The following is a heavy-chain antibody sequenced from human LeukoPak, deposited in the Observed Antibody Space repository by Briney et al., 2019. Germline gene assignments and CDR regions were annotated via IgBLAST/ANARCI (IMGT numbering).Heavy chain of an antibody. Sequence: GTSLRLPCAASGFTFSSYGMHWVRQAPGKGLEWVALIWYEGNNKKYADSVKGRITISRDNSKNTLYLEMNSLRAEDTAVYYCARGWGSSIYASAFDIWGQGTMVTISS. CDR3: ARGWGSSIYASAFDI. V-gene: IGHV3-33*01. CDR2: IWYEGNNK. CDR1: GFTFSSYG. J-gene: IGHJ3*02. D-gene: IGHD2-2*01.